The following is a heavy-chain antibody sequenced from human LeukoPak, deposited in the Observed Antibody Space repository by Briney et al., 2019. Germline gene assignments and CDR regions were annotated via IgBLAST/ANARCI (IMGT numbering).Heavy chain of an antibody. D-gene: IGHD1-26*01. CDR2: IKQDGSEK. Sequence: GGSLRLSCAASGFTFSSYWLSWVRQAPGKGLEWVANIKQDGSEKYYVDSVKGRFTISRDNSKNTLYLQMNSLRAEDTAVYYCAKSYRGYYCGMDVWGQGTTVTVSS. V-gene: IGHV3-7*01. CDR1: GFTFSSYW. J-gene: IGHJ6*02. CDR3: AKSYRGYYCGMDV.